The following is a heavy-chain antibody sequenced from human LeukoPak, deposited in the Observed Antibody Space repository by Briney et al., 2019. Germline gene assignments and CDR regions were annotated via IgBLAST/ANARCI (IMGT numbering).Heavy chain of an antibody. V-gene: IGHV3-21*01. J-gene: IGHJ4*02. Sequence: GVSLRLSCAASRFTFRSYSMNWLRQAPGKGLGWVSSISSSSRYIYYEDSVKGRFTISRDNAKNSLYLQMNSLRVENTAVYDGARGVKYGSGSYSYWGQGTLVTVSS. D-gene: IGHD3-10*01. CDR2: ISSSSRYI. CDR3: ARGVKYGSGSYSY. CDR1: RFTFRSYS.